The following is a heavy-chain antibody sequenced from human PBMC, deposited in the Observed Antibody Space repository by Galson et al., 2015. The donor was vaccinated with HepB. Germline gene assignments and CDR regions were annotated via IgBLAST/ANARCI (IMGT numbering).Heavy chain of an antibody. CDR1: GFIFRHHA. CDR3: WKEGSWFGGDWFDP. CDR2: INGRGSPR. V-gene: IGHV3-23*01. J-gene: IGHJ5*02. Sequence: SLRLSCAGSGFIFRHHATAWIRQAPGKGLEWVSGINGRGSPRSYSDAVKGRFPLSRDNSKDTVFLQMDNLRAEDTPVYYCWKEGSWFGGDWFDPWGQGALVTVS. D-gene: IGHD3-3*01.